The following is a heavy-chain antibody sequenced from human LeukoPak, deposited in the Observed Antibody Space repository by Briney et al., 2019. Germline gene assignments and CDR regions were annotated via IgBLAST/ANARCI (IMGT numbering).Heavy chain of an antibody. V-gene: IGHV1-3*01. CDR3: ARDDIRYHDFWSGYQSYYYYYGMDV. D-gene: IGHD3-3*01. CDR2: INAGNGNT. J-gene: IGHJ6*02. CDR1: GYTFTSYA. Sequence: ASVKVSCKASGYTFTSYAMHWVRQAPGPRLEWMGWINAGNGNTKYSQKFQVRVTITRDTSASTAYMELSSLRSEDTAVSYCARDDIRYHDFWSGYQSYYYYYGMDVWGQGTTVTVSS.